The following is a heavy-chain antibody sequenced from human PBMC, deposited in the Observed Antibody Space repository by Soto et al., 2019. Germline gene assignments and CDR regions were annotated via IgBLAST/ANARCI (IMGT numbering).Heavy chain of an antibody. V-gene: IGHV4-34*01. CDR3: ARGALGVVVPAALNWFDP. CDR2: INHSGST. D-gene: IGHD2-2*01. Sequence: SETLSLTCAVYGGSFSGYYWSWIRQPPGKGLEWIGEINHSGSTNYNPSLKSRVTISVDTSKNQFSLKLSSVTAADTAVYYCARGALGVVVPAALNWFDPLGQGTLVTGSS. J-gene: IGHJ5*02. CDR1: GGSFSGYY.